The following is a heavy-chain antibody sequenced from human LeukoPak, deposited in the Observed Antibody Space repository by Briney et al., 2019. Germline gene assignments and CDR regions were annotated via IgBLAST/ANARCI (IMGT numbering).Heavy chain of an antibody. D-gene: IGHD6-19*01. Sequence: SETLSLTCTVSRGSFSGHYWDWIRQPPGKGLEWIGYIYASGSANYHPSLKSRVTISLDTSKNHVSLGLTSVTAEDTAVYYCAREAPGGSGWTYFDYWGRGSLVTVSS. CDR1: RGSFSGHY. CDR3: AREAPGGSGWTYFDY. CDR2: IYASGSA. J-gene: IGHJ4*02. V-gene: IGHV4-59*11.